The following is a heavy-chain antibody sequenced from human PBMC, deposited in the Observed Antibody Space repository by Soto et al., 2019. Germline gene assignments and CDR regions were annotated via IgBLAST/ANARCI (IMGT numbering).Heavy chain of an antibody. CDR1: GFSLSTSGVG. J-gene: IGHJ1*01. Sequence: QITLKESGPTLVKPTQTLTLTCTFSGFSLSTSGVGVGWIRQPPGKALEWLALIYWDDDKRYSSSLKSRLTITKDTSKIHVVLTMTDMDPVDTATYYCAHLTYYYDSSGYYSRAEYFQHWCQGTLVTVSS. V-gene: IGHV2-5*02. CDR2: IYWDDDK. CDR3: AHLTYYYDSSGYYSRAEYFQH. D-gene: IGHD3-22*01.